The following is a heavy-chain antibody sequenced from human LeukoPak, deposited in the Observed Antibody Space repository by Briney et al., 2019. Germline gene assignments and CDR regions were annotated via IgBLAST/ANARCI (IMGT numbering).Heavy chain of an antibody. Sequence: GGSLRLSCAASGFTFSSYAMSWVRQTPGKGLEWVSIIYSGGSTYYADSVKGRFTISRDSSKNTVYLHLNSLRAEDTAVYYCARDTFYDSSGNPYYFDSWGQGTLVTVSS. CDR2: IYSGGST. CDR1: GFTFSSYA. J-gene: IGHJ4*02. V-gene: IGHV3-23*03. D-gene: IGHD3-22*01. CDR3: ARDTFYDSSGNPYYFDS.